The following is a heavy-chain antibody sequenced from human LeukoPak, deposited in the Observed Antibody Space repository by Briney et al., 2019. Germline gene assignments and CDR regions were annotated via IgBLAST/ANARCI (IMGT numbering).Heavy chain of an antibody. D-gene: IGHD3-9*01. Sequence: SETLSLTCTVSGGSISSYYWSWIRQPPGKGLEWIGYIYYSGSTNYNPSLKSRVTISVDTSKNQFSLKLSSVTAADTAVYYCARHNYDILTSYLFSFDYWGQGTLVTVSS. CDR2: IYYSGST. CDR1: GGSISSYY. J-gene: IGHJ4*02. V-gene: IGHV4-59*08. CDR3: ARHNYDILTSYLFSFDY.